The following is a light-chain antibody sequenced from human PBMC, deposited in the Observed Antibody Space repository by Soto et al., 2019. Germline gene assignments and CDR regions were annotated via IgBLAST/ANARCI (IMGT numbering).Light chain of an antibody. CDR3: QQLNSYPPT. V-gene: IGKV1-9*01. CDR2: AAS. CDR1: QGISSY. J-gene: IGKJ4*01. Sequence: IQLTQSPSSLSASVGDRVTITCRASQGISSYLAWYQQKPGKAPKLLIYAASTLQSGVPSRFSGSGSGTDFTLTISSLQPKDFATYYCQQLNSYPPTFGGGTKVEIK.